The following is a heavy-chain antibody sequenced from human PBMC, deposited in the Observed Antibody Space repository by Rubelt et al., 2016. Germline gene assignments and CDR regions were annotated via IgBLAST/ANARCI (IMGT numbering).Heavy chain of an antibody. D-gene: IGHD2-2*01. Sequence: QVQLQQWGAGLLKPSETLSLTCAVYGGSFSGYYWSWIRQPPGKGLEWIGEINHSGSTNYNPSLKSRVTRSVDTPKNQFSLKLSSVTAADTAVYYCARDFGSSTSCYYGVCYYGMDVWGQGTTVTVSS. V-gene: IGHV4-34*01. CDR2: INHSGST. CDR1: GGSFSGYY. CDR3: ARDFGSSTSCYYGVCYYGMDV. J-gene: IGHJ6*02.